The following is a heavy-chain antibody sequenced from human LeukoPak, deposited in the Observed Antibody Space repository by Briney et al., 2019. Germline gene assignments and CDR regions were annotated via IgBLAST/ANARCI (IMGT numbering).Heavy chain of an antibody. CDR2: INPYSGDT. D-gene: IGHD6-19*01. CDR3: ARQDVYSSGWYADY. J-gene: IGHJ4*02. V-gene: IGHV1-2*02. CDR1: GYTFTANY. Sequence: VASVKVSCKASGYTFTANYMHWVRQAPGQGLEWMGWINPYSGDTNYAQKFQGRVTMTRVTSISTAYMELSRLRSDDTAVYYCARQDVYSSGWYADYWGQGTLVTVSS.